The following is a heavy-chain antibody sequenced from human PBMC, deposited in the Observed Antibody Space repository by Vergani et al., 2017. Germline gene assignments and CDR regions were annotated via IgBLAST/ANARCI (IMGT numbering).Heavy chain of an antibody. J-gene: IGHJ4*02. Sequence: QVQLVQSGAEVKKPGASVKVSCKASGYTFTSYYMHWVRQAPGQGLEWMGIINPSGGSTSYAQKFQGRVTMTRDTSTSTVYMGLSSLRSEERAVYYCARDSPYYYDSSGYGVGDYWGQGTLVTVSS. CDR2: INPSGGST. CDR1: GYTFTSYY. V-gene: IGHV1-46*01. CDR3: ARDSPYYYDSSGYGVGDY. D-gene: IGHD3-22*01.